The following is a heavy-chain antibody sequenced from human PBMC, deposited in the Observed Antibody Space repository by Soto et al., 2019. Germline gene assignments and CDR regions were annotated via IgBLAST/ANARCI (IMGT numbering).Heavy chain of an antibody. D-gene: IGHD3-10*01. CDR1: GYTFTSYG. J-gene: IGHJ4*02. Sequence: ALVKVSCKASGYTFTSYGISWVRQAPGQGLEWMGWISAYNGNTNYAQKLQGRVTMTTDTSTSTAYMEPRSLRSDDTAVYYCARVASGVTLVRGVPDYWGQGTLVTVSS. CDR2: ISAYNGNT. CDR3: ARVASGVTLVRGVPDY. V-gene: IGHV1-18*01.